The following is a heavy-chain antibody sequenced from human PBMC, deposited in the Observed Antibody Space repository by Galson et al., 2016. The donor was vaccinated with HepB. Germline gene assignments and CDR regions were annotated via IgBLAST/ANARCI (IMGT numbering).Heavy chain of an antibody. J-gene: IGHJ4*02. V-gene: IGHV3-7*01. CDR1: GFTFSNYW. CDR3: ARARPPYYYDCYGHYLEY. D-gene: IGHD3-22*01. Sequence: SLRLSCAVSGFTFSNYWMTWVRQAPGKGLEWVANINQDGSDKYYVHSVKDRFTVSRDNAENSLFVQMSSLKAEDTDVSYCARARPPYYYDCYGHYLEYWGRGTLVTVSS. CDR2: INQDGSDK.